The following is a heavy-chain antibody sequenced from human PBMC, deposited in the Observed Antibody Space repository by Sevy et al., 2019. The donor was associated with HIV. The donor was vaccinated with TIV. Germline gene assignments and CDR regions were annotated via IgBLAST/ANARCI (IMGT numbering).Heavy chain of an antibody. Sequence: SETLSLTCAVYGGSFSGYYWSWIRQPPGKGLEWIGEINHSGSTNYNPSLKSRVTISVDTSKNQFSLKLSSVTAADTAVYYCARGGGGSGSYYRITYYYYMDVWGKETTVTVSS. V-gene: IGHV4-34*01. D-gene: IGHD3-10*01. CDR2: INHSGST. CDR1: GGSFSGYY. CDR3: ARGGGGSGSYYRITYYYYMDV. J-gene: IGHJ6*03.